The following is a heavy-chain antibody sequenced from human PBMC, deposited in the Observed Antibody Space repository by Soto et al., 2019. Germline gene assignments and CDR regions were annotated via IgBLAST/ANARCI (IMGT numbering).Heavy chain of an antibody. CDR2: INEDGSEK. CDR3: AKWGGAGSDC. J-gene: IGHJ4*02. CDR1: GFTFSSHY. D-gene: IGHD1-26*01. V-gene: IGHV3-7*01. Sequence: EVQLVESGGGLVQPGGSLRLSCAASGFTFSSHYMSWVRQAQGKGLEWVANINEDGSEKYYVDSVKGRFSVSRDNAKSSLYLQMNSLRAEDTAVYYCAKWGGAGSDCWGQGTLVTVSS.